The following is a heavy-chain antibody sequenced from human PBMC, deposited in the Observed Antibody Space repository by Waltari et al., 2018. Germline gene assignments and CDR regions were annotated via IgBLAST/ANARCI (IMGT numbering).Heavy chain of an antibody. CDR2: LYPGDSDT. CDR3: ARPSEWTSYYFDY. CDR1: GYSFTSYW. J-gene: IGHJ4*02. Sequence: EVQLVQSGAEVKQPGESLKISCKGSGYSFTSYWIGWVRQMPGKGLEWMGSLYPGDSDTIYSPSFQVQVTISADKSISTAYLQWSSLKASDTAMYYCARPSEWTSYYFDYWGQGTLVTVSS. V-gene: IGHV5-51*01. D-gene: IGHD3-3*01.